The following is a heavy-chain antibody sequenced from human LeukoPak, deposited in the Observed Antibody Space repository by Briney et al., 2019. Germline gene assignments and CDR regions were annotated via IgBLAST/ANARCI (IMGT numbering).Heavy chain of an antibody. V-gene: IGHV3-53*01. Sequence: GGSLRLSCAASGFTVSSNYMSWVRQALGKGLEWVSVIYSGGSTYYADSVKGRFTISRDNSKNTLYLQMNSLRAEDTAVYYCASSGYSYAPEFGYVDYWGQGTLVTVSS. CDR2: IYSGGST. J-gene: IGHJ4*02. D-gene: IGHD5-18*01. CDR3: ASSGYSYAPEFGYVDY. CDR1: GFTVSSNY.